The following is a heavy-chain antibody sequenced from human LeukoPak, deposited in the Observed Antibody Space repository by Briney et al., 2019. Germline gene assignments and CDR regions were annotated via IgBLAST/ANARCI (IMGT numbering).Heavy chain of an antibody. Sequence: PGGSLRLPCAASGFTFSSYAMHWVRQAPGKGLEYVSAISSNGGSTYSANSVKGRFTISRDNSKNTLYLQMGSLRAEDMAVYYCARAFGDYPSRYYYYYMDVWGKGTTVTVSS. D-gene: IGHD4-17*01. V-gene: IGHV3-64*01. CDR2: ISSNGGST. CDR3: ARAFGDYPSRYYYYYMDV. J-gene: IGHJ6*03. CDR1: GFTFSSYA.